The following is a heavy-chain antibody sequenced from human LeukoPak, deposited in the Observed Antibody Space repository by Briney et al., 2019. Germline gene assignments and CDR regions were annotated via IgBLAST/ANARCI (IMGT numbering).Heavy chain of an antibody. CDR1: GYTFTSYG. J-gene: IGHJ6*02. V-gene: IGHV1-18*03. CDR3: ARDRIAVAGIYYYYGMDV. D-gene: IGHD6-19*01. Sequence: ASVKVSCKASGYTFTSYGISWVRQAPGQGLEWMGWIGAYNGNTNYAQKLQGRVTMTTDTSTSTAYMELRSLRSDDMAVYYCARDRIAVAGIYYYYGMDVWGQGTTVTVSS. CDR2: IGAYNGNT.